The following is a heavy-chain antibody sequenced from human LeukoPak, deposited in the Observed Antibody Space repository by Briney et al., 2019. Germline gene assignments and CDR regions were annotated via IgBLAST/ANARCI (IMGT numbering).Heavy chain of an antibody. D-gene: IGHD3-16*02. V-gene: IGHV4-61*02. CDR3: ARARVIPASFDD. CDR1: GGSITFGSYY. CDR2: IYTSGRT. Sequence: SETLSLTCTVSGGSITFGSYYWTWIRQPAGKGLEWIGRIYTSGRTFYNPSLKSRVTISMDTSMNQFSLRLNSVTATDTAVYYCARARVIPASFDDWGQGTLVTVSS. J-gene: IGHJ4*02.